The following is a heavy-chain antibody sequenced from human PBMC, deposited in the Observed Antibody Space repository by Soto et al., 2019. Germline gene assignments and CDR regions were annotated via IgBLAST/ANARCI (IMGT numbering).Heavy chain of an antibody. Sequence: QVQLVQSGAEVKKPGSSVKVSCKASGDSFTSYAISWVRQAPGQGLEWMGGIIPMFGTPNYAQKFQGRITITADQYTSTAYMERSGLRSEDGDVYDVASNGVYGMDVWGQGTLVTVSS. CDR2: IIPMFGTP. V-gene: IGHV1-69*01. J-gene: IGHJ4*02. CDR1: GDSFTSYA. D-gene: IGHD3-3*01. CDR3: ASNGVYGMDV.